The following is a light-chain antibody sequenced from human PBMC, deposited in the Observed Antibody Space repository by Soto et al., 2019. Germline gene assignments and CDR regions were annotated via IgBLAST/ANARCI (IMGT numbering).Light chain of an antibody. J-gene: IGLJ3*02. CDR1: SSDVGSYNL. CDR3: FSYAGSDTFVV. CDR2: EGS. V-gene: IGLV2-23*03. Sequence: QSALTQPASVSGSPGQSITISCTGTSSDVGSYNLVSWYQQHPGKAPKLMIYEGSKRPSGVSNRFSGSKSGNTASLTISGLQAEDEADYYCFSYAGSDTFVVFGGGTKLTVL.